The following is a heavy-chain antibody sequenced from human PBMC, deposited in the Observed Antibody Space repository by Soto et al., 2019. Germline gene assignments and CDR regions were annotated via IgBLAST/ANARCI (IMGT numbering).Heavy chain of an antibody. Sequence: ASVKVSCKASGYTFTSYAMHWARQAPGQRLEWMGWINAGNGNTKYSQKFQGRVTITRDTSASTAYMELSSLRSEDTAVYYCARDTGYCSGGSCYSHNWFDPWGQGTLVTVSS. J-gene: IGHJ5*02. CDR3: ARDTGYCSGGSCYSHNWFDP. CDR2: INAGNGNT. V-gene: IGHV1-3*01. D-gene: IGHD2-15*01. CDR1: GYTFTSYA.